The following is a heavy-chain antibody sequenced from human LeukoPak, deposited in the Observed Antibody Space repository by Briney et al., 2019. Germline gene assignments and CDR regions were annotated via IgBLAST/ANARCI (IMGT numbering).Heavy chain of an antibody. CDR3: AIITMVRGVIIGVN. V-gene: IGHV4-39*01. Sequence: SETLSLTCTVSGGSISSSSYYWGWIRQPPGKGLEWIGSIYYSGSTYYNPSLKSRVTISVDTSKNQFSLKLSSVTAADTAVYYCAIITMVRGVIIGVNWGQGTLVTVSS. J-gene: IGHJ4*02. CDR2: IYYSGST. CDR1: GGSISSSSYY. D-gene: IGHD3-10*01.